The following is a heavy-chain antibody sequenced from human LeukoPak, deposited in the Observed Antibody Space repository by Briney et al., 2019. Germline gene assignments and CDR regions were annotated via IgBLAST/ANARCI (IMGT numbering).Heavy chain of an antibody. D-gene: IGHD3-22*01. CDR1: GYTFTSYG. CDR3: ARDLYYYDSSGYRYYYYMDV. CDR2: ISAYNGNT. V-gene: IGHV1-18*01. Sequence: GASVKVSCKASGYTFTSYGISWVRQAPGQGLEWMGWISAYNGNTNYAQKLQGRVTMTTDTSTSTAYMELRSLRSDDTAVYYCARDLYYYDSSGYRYYYYMDVWGKGTTVTISS. J-gene: IGHJ6*03.